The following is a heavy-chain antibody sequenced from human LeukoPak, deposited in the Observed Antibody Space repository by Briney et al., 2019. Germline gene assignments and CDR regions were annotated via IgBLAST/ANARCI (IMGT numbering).Heavy chain of an antibody. V-gene: IGHV4-4*07. D-gene: IGHD5-24*01. J-gene: IGHJ4*02. CDR3: ARVLVEMATSNFDY. Sequence: SETLSLTCTVSGGSISSYYWNWIRQPAGKGLEWIGRIYSSGSTNYNPSLKSRVTMSVDTSKNQFSLKLSSVTAADTAVYYCARVLVEMATSNFDYWGQGTLVTVSS. CDR1: GGSISSYY. CDR2: IYSSGST.